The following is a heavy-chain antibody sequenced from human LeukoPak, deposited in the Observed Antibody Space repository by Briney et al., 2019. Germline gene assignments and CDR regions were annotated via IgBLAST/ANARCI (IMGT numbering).Heavy chain of an antibody. V-gene: IGHV4-59*08. J-gene: IGHJ3*02. CDR1: GGSIRGYY. Sequence: SETLSLTCTVYGGSIRGYYWGWIRQPPGKGLEWIGYIHYSESTNYNPSLKSRVTLSVDTSKNQFSLQLSSVTAADTAVYYCSSRAGSFSDALDIWGQGTVVIVSA. CDR3: SSRAGSFSDALDI. CDR2: IHYSEST. D-gene: IGHD3-10*01.